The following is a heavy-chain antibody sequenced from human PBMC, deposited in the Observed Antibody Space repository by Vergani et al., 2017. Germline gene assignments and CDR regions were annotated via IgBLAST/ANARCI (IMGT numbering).Heavy chain of an antibody. V-gene: IGHV1-46*03. CDR2: INPSGGST. CDR3: ARDMVRGVIPLNYGMDV. CDR1: GGTFSSYA. D-gene: IGHD3-10*01. Sequence: QVQLVQSGAEVKKPGASVKVSCKASGGTFSSYAISWVRQAPGQGLEWMGIINPSGGSTSYAQKFQGRVTMTRDTSTSTVYMELSSLRSEDSAVYYCARDMVRGVIPLNYGMDVWGQGTTVTVSS. J-gene: IGHJ6*02.